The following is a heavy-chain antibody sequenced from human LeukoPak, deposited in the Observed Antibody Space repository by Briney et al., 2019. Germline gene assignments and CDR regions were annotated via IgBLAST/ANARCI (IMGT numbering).Heavy chain of an antibody. CDR3: ATEGSGWIFDY. V-gene: IGHV4-4*07. D-gene: IGHD6-19*01. CDR1: AGSI. CDR2: IYTSGST. Sequence: PSETLSLTCTVSAGSISWLRQPAGKGLEWIGHIYTSGSTYYNPSLNRRVTMSVDTSKNQFSLKVNSVTAADTAMYYCATEGSGWIFDYWGQGTLVTVSS. J-gene: IGHJ4*02.